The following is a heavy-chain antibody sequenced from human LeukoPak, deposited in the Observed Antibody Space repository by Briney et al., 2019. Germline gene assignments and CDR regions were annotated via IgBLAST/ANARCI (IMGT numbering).Heavy chain of an antibody. J-gene: IGHJ3*02. D-gene: IGHD6-6*01. Sequence: PGGSLRLSCAASGFTFSSYAMSWVRQAPGKGLEWVSAISGSGGSTYYADSVKGRFTISRDNSKNTLYLQMNSLRAEDTAVYYCAKDSSSSSFVALNAFDIWGQGTMVTVSS. CDR3: AKDSSSSSFVALNAFDI. V-gene: IGHV3-23*01. CDR1: GFTFSSYA. CDR2: ISGSGGST.